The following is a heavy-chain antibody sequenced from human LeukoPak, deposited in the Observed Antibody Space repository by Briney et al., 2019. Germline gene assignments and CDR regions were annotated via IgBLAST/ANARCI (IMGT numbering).Heavy chain of an antibody. Sequence: SQTLSLTCTVSGGSISSGSYYWSWIRQPAGKGLEWIGRIYTSGSTNYNPSLKSRVTISVDTSKNQFSLKLSSVTAADTAVYYCARDDILTGFDYSGQGTLVTVSS. D-gene: IGHD3-9*01. CDR2: IYTSGST. V-gene: IGHV4-61*02. CDR1: GGSISSGSYY. J-gene: IGHJ4*02. CDR3: ARDDILTGFDY.